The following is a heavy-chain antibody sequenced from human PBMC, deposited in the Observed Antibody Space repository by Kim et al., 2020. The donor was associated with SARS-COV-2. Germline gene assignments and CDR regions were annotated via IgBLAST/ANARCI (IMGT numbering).Heavy chain of an antibody. Sequence: GGSLRLSCAASGFTFSNAWMSWVRQAPGKGLEWVGRIKSKTDGGTTDYAAPVKGRFTISRDDSKNKLYLQMNSLKTEDTAVYYCTTEYYYDSSGYYRGYYYYGMDVWGQGTTVTVSS. CDR1: GFTFSNAW. V-gene: IGHV3-15*01. CDR2: IKSKTDGGTT. D-gene: IGHD3-22*01. J-gene: IGHJ6*02. CDR3: TTEYYYDSSGYYRGYYYYGMDV.